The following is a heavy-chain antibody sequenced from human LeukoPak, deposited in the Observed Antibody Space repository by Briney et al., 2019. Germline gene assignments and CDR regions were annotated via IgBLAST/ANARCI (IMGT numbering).Heavy chain of an antibody. CDR3: ARDMSGTNNDY. CDR2: ISSSSSYI. J-gene: IGHJ4*02. CDR1: GFTFSNSR. D-gene: IGHD3-10*02. V-gene: IGHV3-21*01. Sequence: GGSLRLSCAASGFTFSNSRMNWVRQAPGKGLDWVSSISSSSSYIYYADSVKGRFTIPRDNAKDSLYLQMNSLRAEDTAVYYCARDMSGTNNDYWGQGTLVTVSS.